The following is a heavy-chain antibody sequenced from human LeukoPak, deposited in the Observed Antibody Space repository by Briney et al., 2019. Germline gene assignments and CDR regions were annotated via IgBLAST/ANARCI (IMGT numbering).Heavy chain of an antibody. Sequence: GGSLRLSCAASGFTFSSYWMHWVRQAPGKGLVWVSRINSDGSSTSYADSVKGRFTISRDNSKNTLYLQMNSLRAEDTAVYYCAKEAKQWLVPRSFDYWGQGTLVTVSS. CDR2: INSDGSST. CDR1: GFTFSSYW. V-gene: IGHV3-74*01. D-gene: IGHD6-19*01. J-gene: IGHJ4*02. CDR3: AKEAKQWLVPRSFDY.